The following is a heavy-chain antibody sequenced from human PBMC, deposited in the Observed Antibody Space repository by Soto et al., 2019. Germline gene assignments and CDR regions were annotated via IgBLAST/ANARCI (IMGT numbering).Heavy chain of an antibody. CDR2: IDPSDSYT. Sequence: GESLKISCKGSGYSFTSYWISWVRQMPGKGLEWMGRIDPSDSYTNYSPSFQGHVTISADKSISTAYLQWSSLKASDTAMYYCARGGQYYDILTGYPIDYWGQGTLVTVSS. D-gene: IGHD3-9*01. V-gene: IGHV5-10-1*01. J-gene: IGHJ4*02. CDR3: ARGGQYYDILTGYPIDY. CDR1: GYSFTSYW.